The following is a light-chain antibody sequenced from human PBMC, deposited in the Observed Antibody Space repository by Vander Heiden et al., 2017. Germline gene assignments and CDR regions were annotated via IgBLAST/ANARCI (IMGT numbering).Light chain of an antibody. CDR3: QSYDNSLSGWV. J-gene: IGLJ3*02. V-gene: IGLV1-40*01. CDR2: GSS. CDR1: SSNLGAGYD. Sequence: QSVLPPPPSVSGAPGPRVTISCTGSSSNLGAGYDIQWYQHLPGTAPKLLIYGSSNRPSGVPGRFSGSKSGTSASLAITGLQAEDEADYYCQSYDNSLSGWVFGGGTKLTVL.